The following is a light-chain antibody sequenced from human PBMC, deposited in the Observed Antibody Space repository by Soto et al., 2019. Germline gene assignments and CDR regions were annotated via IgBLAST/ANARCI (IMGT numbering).Light chain of an antibody. CDR1: QSVDNN. J-gene: IGKJ1*01. Sequence: EIVLTQSPATLSLSPGERATLSCRASQSVDNNLAWYQQRPGQAPRLLIFDASNRATGIPARFSGSGSGTDFPLTISSLEPEDFAIYYCQQRTDWPPWTFGQGTKVEIE. V-gene: IGKV3-11*01. CDR3: QQRTDWPPWT. CDR2: DAS.